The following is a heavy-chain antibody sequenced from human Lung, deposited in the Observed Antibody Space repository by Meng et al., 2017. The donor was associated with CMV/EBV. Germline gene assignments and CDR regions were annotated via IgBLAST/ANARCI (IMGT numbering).Heavy chain of an antibody. D-gene: IGHD3-16*01. CDR3: AKDGGARGHKAY. CDR2: IKQDGSEK. J-gene: IGHJ4*02. Sequence: GGSXRLXCADSTLTFRSYWMSWVRQAPGNGLEWVANIKQDGSEKFYADSVKGRFTISRDNAQKSLYLEMSNLRVEDTAVYYCAKDGGARGHKAYWGQGTLVTGAS. V-gene: IGHV3-7*04. CDR1: TLTFRSYW.